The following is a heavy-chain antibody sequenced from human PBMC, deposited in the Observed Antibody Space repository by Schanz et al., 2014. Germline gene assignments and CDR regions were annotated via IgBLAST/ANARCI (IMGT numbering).Heavy chain of an antibody. CDR3: AKDPHRDYGGKPQTFDI. CDR1: GFTFSVYW. J-gene: IGHJ3*02. V-gene: IGHV3-74*01. D-gene: IGHD4-17*01. Sequence: EVQLVESGGGFVQPGGSLRLSCAASGFTFSVYWMHWVRQPPGEGLVSVSRISGDGTTTSYADSVKGRFTISRDNAKNALYLQMNSLRVEDTALYYCAKDPHRDYGGKPQTFDIWGQGTMVTVSS. CDR2: ISGDGTTT.